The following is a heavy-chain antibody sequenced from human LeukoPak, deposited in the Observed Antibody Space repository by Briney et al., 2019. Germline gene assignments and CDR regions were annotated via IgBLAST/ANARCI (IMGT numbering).Heavy chain of an antibody. CDR1: GGSISSHY. J-gene: IGHJ3*02. Sequence: SETLSLTCTVSGGSISSHYWSWIRQPPGKGLEWIGYIYYSGSTNYNPALKSRVTISVDTSKNQFSLKLSSVTAADTAVYYCARARSVFAFDIWGQGTTVTVSS. CDR3: ARARSVFAFDI. CDR2: IYYSGST. D-gene: IGHD1-26*01. V-gene: IGHV4-59*11.